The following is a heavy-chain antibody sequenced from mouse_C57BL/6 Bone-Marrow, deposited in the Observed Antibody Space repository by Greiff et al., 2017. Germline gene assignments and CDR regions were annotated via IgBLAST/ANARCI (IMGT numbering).Heavy chain of an antibody. CDR1: GYTFTGYW. CDR2: ILPGSGST. CDR3: ARSRATVVARNFDV. J-gene: IGHJ1*03. V-gene: IGHV1-9*01. Sequence: VQLVESGAELMKPGASVKLSCKATGYTFTGYWIEWVKQRPGHGLEWIGEILPGSGSTKYNEKFKGKATFTADTSSNTAYMQLSSLTTEDSAISSCARSRATVVARNFDVWGTGTTVTVSS. D-gene: IGHD1-1*01.